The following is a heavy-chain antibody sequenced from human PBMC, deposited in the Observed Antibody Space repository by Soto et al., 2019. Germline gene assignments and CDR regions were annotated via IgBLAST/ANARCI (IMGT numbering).Heavy chain of an antibody. Sequence: QLQLQESGPGLVKPSETLSLTCTVSGGSISSSSYYWGWIRQPPGKGLEWIGSIYYSGSTYYNPSLKSRVTISVDTSKNQFSLKLSSVTAADTAVYYCARRESGSRFRYWGQGTLVTVSS. CDR2: IYYSGST. J-gene: IGHJ4*02. D-gene: IGHD1-26*01. CDR3: ARRESGSRFRY. V-gene: IGHV4-39*01. CDR1: GGSISSSSYY.